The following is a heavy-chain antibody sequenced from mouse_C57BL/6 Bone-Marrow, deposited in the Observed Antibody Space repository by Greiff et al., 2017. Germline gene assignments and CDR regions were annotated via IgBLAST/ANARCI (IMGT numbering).Heavy chain of an antibody. V-gene: IGHV1-82*01. Sequence: QVQLQQSGPELVKPGASVKISCKASGYAFSSSWMNWVKPRPGKGLEWIGRIYPGDGDTNYNGKFKGKATLTADKSSSTAYMQLSSLTSEDSAVYFCARPIYYYGSTWFAYWGQGTLVTVSA. J-gene: IGHJ3*01. CDR1: GYAFSSSW. D-gene: IGHD1-1*01. CDR3: ARPIYYYGSTWFAY. CDR2: IYPGDGDT.